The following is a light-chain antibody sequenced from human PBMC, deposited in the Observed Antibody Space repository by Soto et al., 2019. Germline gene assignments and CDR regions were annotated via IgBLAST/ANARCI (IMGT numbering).Light chain of an antibody. CDR1: SSNIGAGSG. CDR2: GNT. V-gene: IGLV1-40*01. J-gene: IGLJ1*01. Sequence: QSVLTQSPSVSGAPGESVTISCAGSSSNIGAGSGVHWYQQLPGTAPKLLINGNTNRPSGVPDRFYGSKSGTSASLAITGLQAEDEADFYCQSHDSSLSAYVFGTGTKVTVL. CDR3: QSHDSSLSAYV.